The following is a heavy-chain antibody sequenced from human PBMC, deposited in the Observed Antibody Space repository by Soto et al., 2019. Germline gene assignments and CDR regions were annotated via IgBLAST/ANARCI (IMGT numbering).Heavy chain of an antibody. V-gene: IGHV4-31*03. J-gene: IGHJ1*01. CDR2: IYYSGST. D-gene: IGHD3-22*01. CDR3: ARGTVRITMISP. Sequence: QVQLQESGPGLVKPSQTLSLTCTVSGGSISSGGYYWSWIRQHPGKGLEWIGYIYYSGSTYYNPSLKGRVTISADTPKTQFSLKRSSVTAADTAVYYCARGTVRITMISPWGQGTLVTVSP. CDR1: GGSISSGGYY.